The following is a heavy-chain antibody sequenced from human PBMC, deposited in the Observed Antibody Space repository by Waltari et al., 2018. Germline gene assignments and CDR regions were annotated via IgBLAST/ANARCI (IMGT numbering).Heavy chain of an antibody. Sequence: QVQLVQSGAEVKKPGASVKVSCKASGYTFPGYYMHWVRQAPGQGLEWMGRINPNSGGTNYAQKFQGRVTMTRDTSISTAYMELSRLRSDDTAVYYCARDSAAGYNWFDPWGQGTLFTVSS. CDR2: INPNSGGT. CDR1: GYTFPGYY. J-gene: IGHJ5*02. V-gene: IGHV1-2*06. D-gene: IGHD6-25*01. CDR3: ARDSAAGYNWFDP.